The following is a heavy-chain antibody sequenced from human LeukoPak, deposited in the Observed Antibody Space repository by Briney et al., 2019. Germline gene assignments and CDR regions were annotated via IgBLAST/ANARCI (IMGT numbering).Heavy chain of an antibody. D-gene: IGHD3-22*01. CDR2: IYSGGST. CDR3: ARWDSSGYHKYYFDY. J-gene: IGHJ4*02. V-gene: IGHV3-53*01. CDR1: GFTVSSNY. Sequence: PGGSLRLSCAASGFTVSSNYMNWVRQAPGKGLEWVPIIYSGGSTYYADSVKGRFTISRDNSKNTLYLQMNSLTAEDTAVYYCARWDSSGYHKYYFDYWSQGTLVTVSS.